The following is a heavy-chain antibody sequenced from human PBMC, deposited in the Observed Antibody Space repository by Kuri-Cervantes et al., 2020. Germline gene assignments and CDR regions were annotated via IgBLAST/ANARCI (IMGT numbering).Heavy chain of an antibody. CDR3: ARGIIAVAGMPLS. CDR2: IYYSGST. V-gene: IGHV4-59*12. D-gene: IGHD6-19*01. J-gene: IGHJ5*02. CDR1: GGSISSYY. Sequence: ESLKISCTVSGGSISSYYWSWIRQPPGKGLGWIGYIYYSGSTNYNPSLKSRVTISVDTSKNQFSLKLSSVTAADTAAYYCARGIIAVAGMPLSWGQGTLVTVSS.